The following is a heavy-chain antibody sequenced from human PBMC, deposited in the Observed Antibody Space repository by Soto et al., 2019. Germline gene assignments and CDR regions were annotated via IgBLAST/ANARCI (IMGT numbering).Heavy chain of an antibody. CDR3: ARSRSLWFGV. V-gene: IGHV4-31*01. CDR1: GGSISSGGYY. J-gene: IGHJ4*02. CDR2: IYYSGST. Sequence: QVQLQESGPGLVKPSQTLSLTCTVSGGSISSGGYYWSWIRQHPGKGLEGIGYIYYSGSTYYNPALKXXVXMXXDTSKNQFSLKLSSVTAADTAVYYCARSRSLWFGVWGQGTLVTVSS. D-gene: IGHD3-10*01.